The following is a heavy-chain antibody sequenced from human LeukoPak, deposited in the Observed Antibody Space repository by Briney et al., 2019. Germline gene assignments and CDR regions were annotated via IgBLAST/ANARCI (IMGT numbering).Heavy chain of an antibody. V-gene: IGHV4-59*01. CDR3: ARRGRSYGSGRGNWFDP. J-gene: IGHJ5*02. Sequence: SETLSLTCTVSGGSISSYCWSWIRQPPGEDLEWIGHIYDSGNTNYNPSLKSRVTISVDTSKNQFSLKLSSVTAADTAVYYCARRGRSYGSGRGNWFDPWGQGTLVTVSS. CDR2: IYDSGNT. D-gene: IGHD3-10*01. CDR1: GGSISSYC.